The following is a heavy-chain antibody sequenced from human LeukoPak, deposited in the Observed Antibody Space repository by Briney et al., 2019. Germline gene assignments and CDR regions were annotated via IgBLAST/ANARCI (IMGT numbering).Heavy chain of an antibody. D-gene: IGHD4-11*01. CDR1: GFTFNHYG. V-gene: IGHV3-33*01. CDR3: ARDAQRGFDYSNSLEY. CDR2: IWPDGTNQ. J-gene: IGHJ4*02. Sequence: GGSLRLSCAAAGFTFNHYGMHWVRQAPGKGLQWVAVIWPDGTNQYYGDSVKGRFTISRDDSGNTVYLQMNSLRPEDTGVYYCARDAQRGFDYSNSLEYWGQGTPVAVST.